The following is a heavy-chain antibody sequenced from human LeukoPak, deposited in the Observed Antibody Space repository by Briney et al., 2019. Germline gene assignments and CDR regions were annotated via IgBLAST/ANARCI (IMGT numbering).Heavy chain of an antibody. D-gene: IGHD5-18*01. CDR3: ARTCGYSYASYYFDY. Sequence: GGSLRLSCAASGFTVSSNYMSWVRQAPGKGLEWVSVIYSGGTTYYADSVRGRFTISRDNSKNTLYLQMNSLGAEDTAVYYCARTCGYSYASYYFDYWGQGTLVTVSS. CDR1: GFTVSSNY. V-gene: IGHV3-53*01. J-gene: IGHJ4*02. CDR2: IYSGGTT.